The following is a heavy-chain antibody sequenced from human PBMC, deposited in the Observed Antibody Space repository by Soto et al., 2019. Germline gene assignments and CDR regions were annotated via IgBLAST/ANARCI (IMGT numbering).Heavy chain of an antibody. CDR3: ATRGITLYHFDS. J-gene: IGHJ4*02. CDR1: GASISSYGLY. CDR2: ISYSGNP. D-gene: IGHD3-10*01. Sequence: QVQLQESGPGLVKPSQTLSLTCSVSGASISSYGLYWSWIRQRPGKGLEWIGYISYSGNPYFNPSLRSRASISSDTSKIQFSLRLSSVTAADTAVYHCATRGITLYHFDSWGQGTLVTVSS. V-gene: IGHV4-31*03.